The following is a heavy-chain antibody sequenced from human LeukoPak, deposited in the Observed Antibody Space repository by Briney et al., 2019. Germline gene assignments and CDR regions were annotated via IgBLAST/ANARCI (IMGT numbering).Heavy chain of an antibody. V-gene: IGHV3-49*04. CDR1: GFPFGNYA. D-gene: IGHD5-12*01. J-gene: IGHJ3*01. Sequence: PGRSLRLSCTASGFPFGNYAMSWVRQAPGKGLEWLGCIRTMTYGGTTEYAASVKDRFTISRDDSKSIAYLQMDSLKTDYTAVYNSTRPFSGHAAFDLWGQGTMVTVSS. CDR2: IRTMTYGGTT. CDR3: TRPFSGHAAFDL.